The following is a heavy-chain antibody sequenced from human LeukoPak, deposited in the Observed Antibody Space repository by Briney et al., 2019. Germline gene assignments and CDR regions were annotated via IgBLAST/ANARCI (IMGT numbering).Heavy chain of an antibody. Sequence: SVKVTCKASGGTFSSYAISWVRQAPGQGLEWMGGIIPIFGTANYAQKFQGRVTITADESTSTAYMELSSLRSEDTAVYYCAREGYYDSSHYFDYWGQGTLVTVSS. CDR3: AREGYYDSSHYFDY. D-gene: IGHD3-22*01. V-gene: IGHV1-69*13. CDR2: IIPIFGTA. CDR1: GGTFSSYA. J-gene: IGHJ4*02.